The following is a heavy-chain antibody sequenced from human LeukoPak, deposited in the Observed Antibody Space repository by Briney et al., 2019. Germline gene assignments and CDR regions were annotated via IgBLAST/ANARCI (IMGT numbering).Heavy chain of an antibody. V-gene: IGHV3-23*01. J-gene: IGHJ6*02. D-gene: IGHD3-10*01. CDR1: GFTFSSYA. Sequence: GGSLRLSCAASGFTFSSYAMSWVRQAPGKGLEWVSGISGGGGRTYYADSVKGRFTISRDNSKNTVHVQMNSLRAEDTAVYYCAKKGESLDYYYMDVWGQGTTVTVSS. CDR2: ISGGGGRT. CDR3: AKKGESLDYYYMDV.